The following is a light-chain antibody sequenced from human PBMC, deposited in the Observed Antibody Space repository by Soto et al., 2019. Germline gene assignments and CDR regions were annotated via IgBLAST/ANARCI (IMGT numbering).Light chain of an antibody. J-gene: IGKJ1*01. Sequence: DIQMTQSPSTLSASVGDRVTITCRASQSVRSWLAWYQQKPGRAPKFLIYDASSLESGVPSRFSGSGSGTEFTLTISSLQPDDFATYYCQQYNNLSTFGQGTKVDNK. V-gene: IGKV1-5*01. CDR1: QSVRSW. CDR3: QQYNNLST. CDR2: DAS.